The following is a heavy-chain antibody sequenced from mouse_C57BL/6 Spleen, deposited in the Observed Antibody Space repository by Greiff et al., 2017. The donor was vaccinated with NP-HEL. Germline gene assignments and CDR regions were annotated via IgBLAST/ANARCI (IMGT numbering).Heavy chain of an antibody. J-gene: IGHJ2*01. Sequence: EVQLVESGGGLVQPGGSLSLSCAASGFTFTDYYMSWVRQPPGKALEWLGFIRNKANGYTSDYSASVKGRFTISRDNSQSILYLQMDALRAEDSATYYCARSGKGKLYYFDYWGQGTPLPFSS. CDR3: ARSGKGKLYYFDY. V-gene: IGHV7-3*01. CDR2: IRNKANGYTS. D-gene: IGHD4-1*01. CDR1: GFTFTDYY.